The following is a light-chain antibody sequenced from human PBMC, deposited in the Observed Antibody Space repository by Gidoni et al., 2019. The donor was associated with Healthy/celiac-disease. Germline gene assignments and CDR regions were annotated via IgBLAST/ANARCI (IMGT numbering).Light chain of an antibody. Sequence: EIVLTKSPATLSLSPGERATLSCRASQSVSSYLAWYQQKPGQAPRLLIYDASNRATGIPARFSGSGSGTDFTLTISSLDPEDFAVYYCQQRSNWYTFGQGTKLEIK. CDR1: QSVSSY. CDR2: DAS. V-gene: IGKV3-11*01. CDR3: QQRSNWYT. J-gene: IGKJ2*01.